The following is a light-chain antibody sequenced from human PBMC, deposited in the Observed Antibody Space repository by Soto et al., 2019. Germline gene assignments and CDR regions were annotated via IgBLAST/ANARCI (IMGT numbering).Light chain of an antibody. CDR3: TSYTTNNAHV. CDR1: SNDIGAFDY. V-gene: IGLV2-14*01. J-gene: IGLJ2*01. Sequence: QSALTQPASVSASLGQSISISCTGTSNDIGAFDYVSWYQQHPGKAPKLIIFEVFNRPSGVSTRFSGSKSGSTASLTISGLQAEDEADYFCTSYTTNNAHVFGGGTKVTVL. CDR2: EVF.